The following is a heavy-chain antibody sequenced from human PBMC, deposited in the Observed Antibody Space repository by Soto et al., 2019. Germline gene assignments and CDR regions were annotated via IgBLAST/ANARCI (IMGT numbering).Heavy chain of an antibody. CDR1: SDSMNSGGYY. V-gene: IGHV4-31*03. J-gene: IGHJ6*02. D-gene: IGHD6-6*01. CDR3: ARRGGSSSGYCYYAMDV. CDR2: IYSNGDT. Sequence: SETLSLTCSVSSDSMNSGGYYWSWIRQHPGKGLEWIGYIYSNGDTYYNPSLKSRVTISVDTSKNQFSLNLTSVTAADTAVYYCARRGGSSSGYCYYAMDVWGQGTTVTVSS.